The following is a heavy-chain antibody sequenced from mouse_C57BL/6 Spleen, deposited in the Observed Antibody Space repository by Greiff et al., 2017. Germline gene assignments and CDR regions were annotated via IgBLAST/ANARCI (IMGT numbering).Heavy chain of an antibody. V-gene: IGHV1-5*01. J-gene: IGHJ1*03. CDR2: IYPGNSDT. Sequence: EVQLQQSGTVLARPGASVKMSCKTSGYTFTSYWMHWVKQRPGQGLEWIGAIYPGNSDTSYNQQFKGKAKLTAVPSANTAYIELSRLTNEASAVYYGTSLYYGYYSWDCDVWGTGTTVTVSS. D-gene: IGHD2-3*01. CDR1: GYTFTSYW. CDR3: TSLYYGYYSWDCDV.